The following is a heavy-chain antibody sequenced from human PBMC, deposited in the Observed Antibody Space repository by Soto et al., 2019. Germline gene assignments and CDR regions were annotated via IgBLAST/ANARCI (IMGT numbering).Heavy chain of an antibody. D-gene: IGHD2-15*01. V-gene: IGHV1-8*01. CDR1: GYTFTSYD. Sequence: ASVKVSCKASGYTFTSYDINWLRQATRQGLEWMGWMNPNSGNTGYAQKFQGRVTMTRNTSISTAYMELSSLRSEDTAVYYCARIDCSGGSCYKRNFDYWGQGTLVTVSS. J-gene: IGHJ4*02. CDR3: ARIDCSGGSCYKRNFDY. CDR2: MNPNSGNT.